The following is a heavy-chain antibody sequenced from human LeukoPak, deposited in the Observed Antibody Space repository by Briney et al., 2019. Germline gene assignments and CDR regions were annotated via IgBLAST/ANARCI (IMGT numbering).Heavy chain of an antibody. CDR3: ARAPGDIVVVPAAIRAFDI. V-gene: IGHV1-2*02. Sequence: ASVKVSCKASGYTFTGYYMHWVRQAPGQGLEWMGWINPNSGGTNYAQKFQGRVTTTRDTSISTAYMELSRLRSDDTAVYYCARAPGDIVVVPAAIRAFDIWGQGTMVTVSS. J-gene: IGHJ3*02. D-gene: IGHD2-2*02. CDR1: GYTFTGYY. CDR2: INPNSGGT.